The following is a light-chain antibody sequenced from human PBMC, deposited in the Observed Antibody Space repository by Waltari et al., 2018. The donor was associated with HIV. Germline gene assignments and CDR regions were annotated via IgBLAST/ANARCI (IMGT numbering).Light chain of an antibody. CDR1: QSLLHSNGYNY. J-gene: IGKJ4*01. V-gene: IGKV2-28*01. CDR3: MQALQTPLT. CDR2: WGS. Sequence: DIAMTQSPLSLPVTPGEPASISCRSSQSLLHSNGYNYLDWYLQKPGQAPQLLIDWGSNRASGVSDRFSGSGSGTDFTLKISRVESDDVGLYYCMQALQTPLTFGGGTKVEIK.